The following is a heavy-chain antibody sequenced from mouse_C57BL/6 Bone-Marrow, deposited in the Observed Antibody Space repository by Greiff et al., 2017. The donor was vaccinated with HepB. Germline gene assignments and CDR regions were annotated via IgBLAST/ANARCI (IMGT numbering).Heavy chain of an antibody. CDR3: RIYYGYDGDY. CDR2: IYPGNSDT. CDR1: GYTFTSYW. Sequence: VQLQQSGTVLARPGASVKMSCKTSGYTFTSYWMHWVKQRPGQGLEWIGAIYPGNSDTSYNQKFKGKAKLTAVTSASTAYMELSSLTNEDSAVYYCRIYYGYDGDYWGQGTTLTVYS. V-gene: IGHV1-5*01. D-gene: IGHD2-2*01. J-gene: IGHJ2*01.